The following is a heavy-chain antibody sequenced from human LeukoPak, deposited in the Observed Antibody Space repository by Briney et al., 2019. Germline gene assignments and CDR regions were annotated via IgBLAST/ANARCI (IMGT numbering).Heavy chain of an antibody. Sequence: PGGSLRLSCAASGFTFRTYAMHWVRQAPGKGLEWVAVISYDGSNEHYADDSVKGRFTISRDNSKNTLYLQMNSLRAEDTAVYYCARDLKTGGYNYDYFDYWGQGTLVTVSS. CDR3: ARDLKTGGYNYDYFDY. J-gene: IGHJ4*02. V-gene: IGHV3-30-3*01. CDR2: ISYDGSNE. CDR1: GFTFRTYA. D-gene: IGHD5-24*01.